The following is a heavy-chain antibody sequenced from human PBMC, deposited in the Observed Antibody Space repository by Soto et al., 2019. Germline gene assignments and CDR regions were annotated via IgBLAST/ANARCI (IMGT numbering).Heavy chain of an antibody. D-gene: IGHD2-15*01. Sequence: QVQLVQSGAEVKKPGASVKVSCKASGYTFNSYGIIWVRQAPGQGLEWMGWVSGYNGNTNYAQNYQGRVTMTTDTSTTTAYMELRSLRSDDTAVYYCARDGPYCSCGGCYIDYWGQGTLVTVSS. CDR2: VSGYNGNT. CDR3: ARDGPYCSCGGCYIDY. V-gene: IGHV1-18*01. CDR1: GYTFNSYG. J-gene: IGHJ4*02.